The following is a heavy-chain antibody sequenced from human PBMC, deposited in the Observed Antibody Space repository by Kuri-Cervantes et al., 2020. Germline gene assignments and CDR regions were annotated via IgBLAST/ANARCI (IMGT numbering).Heavy chain of an antibody. CDR2: ISYDGSNK. J-gene: IGHJ6*02. CDR1: GFTFSSYA. V-gene: IGHV3-30-3*01. CDR3: AKDDRAGGYSSHYYYYGMDV. Sequence: GESLKISCAASGFTFSSYAMHWVRQAPGKGLEWVAVISYDGSNKYYADSVKGRFTISRDNSKNTLYLQMNSLRAEDTAVYYCAKDDRAGGYSSHYYYYGMDVWGQGTTVTVSS. D-gene: IGHD5-18*01.